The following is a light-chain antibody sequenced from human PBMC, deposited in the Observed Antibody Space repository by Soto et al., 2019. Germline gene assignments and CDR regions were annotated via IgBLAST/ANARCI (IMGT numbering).Light chain of an antibody. CDR2: AAS. J-gene: IGKJ2*01. V-gene: IGKV1-39*01. CDR1: QNIRNY. Sequence: DIQMTQSPSSLSASVGDRVTITCRASQNIRNYLNWYQQIPGKTPNLLVYAASNLRSGVPSRFSGSGSGTDFTLTISSLQPEDFGTYYCQQIHSTSAYTFGQGSRVDVK. CDR3: QQIHSTSAYT.